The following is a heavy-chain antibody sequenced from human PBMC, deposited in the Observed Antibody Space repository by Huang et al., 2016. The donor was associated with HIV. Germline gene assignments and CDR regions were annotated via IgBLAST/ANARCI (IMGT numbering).Heavy chain of an antibody. V-gene: IGHV2-70*13. CDR2: IDWDDDK. Sequence: QVTLRESGPALVKPTQTLTLTCTFSGFPLNTDGMCVSWIRQSPGKALEWLARIDWDDDKYYNTSLKTRLAIPRDASKNPVGLKMANMDSVDTATYYCAREILTTYFYYYMDVWGTGTTVTVSS. CDR3: AREILTTYFYYYMDV. J-gene: IGHJ6*03. CDR1: GFPLNTDGMC. D-gene: IGHD4-4*01.